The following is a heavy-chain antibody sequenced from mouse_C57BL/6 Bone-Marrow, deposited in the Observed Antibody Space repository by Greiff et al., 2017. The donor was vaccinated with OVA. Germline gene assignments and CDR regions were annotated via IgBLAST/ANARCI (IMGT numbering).Heavy chain of an antibody. J-gene: IGHJ1*03. CDR2: IHPNSGST. CDR3: ARTISSVPYWYFDV. D-gene: IGHD6-1*01. V-gene: IGHV1-64*01. CDR1: GYTFTSYW. Sequence: QVQLQQPGAELVKPGASVKLSCKASGYTFTSYWMHWVKQRPGQGLEWIGMIHPNSGSTNYNEKFKSKATLTVDKSSSTTYMQRSSLTSEASSVYYCARTISSVPYWYFDVWCTGTTVTVSS.